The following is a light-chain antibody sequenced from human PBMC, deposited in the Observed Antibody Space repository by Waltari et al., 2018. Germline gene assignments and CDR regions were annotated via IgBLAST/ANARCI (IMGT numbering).Light chain of an antibody. Sequence: QSALTQTASVSGSPGQSITISCTGTSSDVGVHDFVSCYQQYPGKAPQLIIYGVSDRPSGVSNRFSGSKSGNKACLTISGLQTEDEADYYCSSYTSTSTPYNVFGSGTKVTVL. CDR2: GVS. CDR1: SSDVGVHDF. CDR3: SSYTSTSTPYNV. J-gene: IGLJ6*01. V-gene: IGLV2-14*03.